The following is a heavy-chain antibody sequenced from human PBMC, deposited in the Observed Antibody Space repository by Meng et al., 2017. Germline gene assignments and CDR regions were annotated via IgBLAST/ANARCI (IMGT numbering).Heavy chain of an antibody. J-gene: IGHJ3*02. CDR3: ARARIYYGSGTNAFDT. CDR2: ISAYNGNT. CDR1: GYTFTSYG. V-gene: IGHV1-18*01. D-gene: IGHD3-10*01. Sequence: ASVKVSCKASGYTFTSYGISWVRQAPGQGLEWMGWISAYNGNTNYAQKLQGRVTMTTDTSTSTAYMELRSLRSDDTAVYYCARARIYYGSGTNAFDTWGQGTMVTVSS.